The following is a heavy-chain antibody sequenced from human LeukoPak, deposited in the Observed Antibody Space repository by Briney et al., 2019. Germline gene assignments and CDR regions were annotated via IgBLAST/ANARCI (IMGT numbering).Heavy chain of an antibody. CDR1: GFTFSDNF. V-gene: IGHV3-11*05. D-gene: IGHD4/OR15-4a*01. Sequence: GGSLRLSCAASGFTFSDNFMSWLRQAPGKGLEWISYISGSSTYTNYAASVKGRFTISRDNAKKSLYLQMNGLRAEDTAIYYCARDLKGATADWGQGTLVTVSS. CDR3: ARDLKGATAD. CDR2: ISGSSTYT. J-gene: IGHJ4*02.